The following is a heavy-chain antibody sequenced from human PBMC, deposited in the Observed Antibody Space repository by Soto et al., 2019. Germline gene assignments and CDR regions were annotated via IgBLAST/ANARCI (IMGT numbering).Heavy chain of an antibody. J-gene: IGHJ3*02. CDR3: ARPLSCNASDCYSANDAFNI. V-gene: IGHV1-69*01. CDR2: IMPSSDTP. Sequence: QVQLVQSGAEVKKPGSSVKVSRKASGGIFSNFGIGWVRQAPGQGLEWMGGIMPSSDTPNTAQKFQGRVSITADESTNTVYMDLRSLTFEDTAVYFCARPLSCNASDCYSANDAFNIWGQGTMVTVSS. CDR1: GGIFSNFG. D-gene: IGHD2-21*02.